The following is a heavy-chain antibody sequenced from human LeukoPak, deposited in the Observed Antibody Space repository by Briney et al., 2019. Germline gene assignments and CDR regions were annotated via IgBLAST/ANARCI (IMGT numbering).Heavy chain of an antibody. Sequence: GGSLRLSCAASGFTVSANYMNWVRQAPGKGLEWVSSISGSGGHTYYVDSVKGRFTISRDNSKNTLYLQMNSLRAEDTAVYYCAKDLSSSHVSEYFDYWGQGTLVTVSS. CDR1: GFTVSANY. J-gene: IGHJ4*02. D-gene: IGHD6-6*01. CDR3: AKDLSSSHVSEYFDY. CDR2: ISGSGGHT. V-gene: IGHV3-23*01.